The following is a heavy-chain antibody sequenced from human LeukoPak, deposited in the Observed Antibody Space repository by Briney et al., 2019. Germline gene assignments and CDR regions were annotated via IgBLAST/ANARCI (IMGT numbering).Heavy chain of an antibody. CDR2: ISAYNGNT. CDR3: ARGLMITVGGVIVTYYFDY. V-gene: IGHV1-18*01. Sequence: ASVKVSCKASGYTFTSYGISWVRQAPGQGLEWMGWISAYNGNTNYAQKLQGRVAMTTDTSTSTAYMELRSLRSDDTAVYYCARGLMITVGGVIVTYYFDYWGQGTLVTVSS. CDR1: GYTFTSYG. D-gene: IGHD3-16*02. J-gene: IGHJ4*02.